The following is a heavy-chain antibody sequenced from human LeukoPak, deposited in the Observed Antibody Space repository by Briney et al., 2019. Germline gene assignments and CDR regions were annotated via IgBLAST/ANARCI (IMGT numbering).Heavy chain of an antibody. V-gene: IGHV4-34*01. CDR3: ARFPMRTKRNYYYYMDV. CDR1: GGSFSGYY. D-gene: IGHD4/OR15-4a*01. Sequence: SETLSLTCAVYGGSFSGYYWSWIRQPPGKGLEWIGEINHSGSTNYNPSLKSRVTISVDTSKNQFSLKLGSVTAADTAVYYCARFPMRTKRNYYYYMDVWGKGTTVTVSS. J-gene: IGHJ6*03. CDR2: INHSGST.